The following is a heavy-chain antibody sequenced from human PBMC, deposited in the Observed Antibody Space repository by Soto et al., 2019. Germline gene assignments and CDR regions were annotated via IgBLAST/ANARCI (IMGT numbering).Heavy chain of an antibody. D-gene: IGHD3-16*01. CDR2: IYWDDYK. CDR3: VHKGGGDRILDY. CDR1: GFSLSTSGVG. V-gene: IGHV2-5*02. J-gene: IGHJ4*02. Sequence: QITLKESGPALVKPTQTLTLTCTFSGFSLSTSGVGVGWIRQPPGEALEWLALIYWDDYKHFSPSLESRLTTTKNTSKNQVVLKRTNMDPVDPATYYCVHKGGGDRILDYWGQGTLVTVSS.